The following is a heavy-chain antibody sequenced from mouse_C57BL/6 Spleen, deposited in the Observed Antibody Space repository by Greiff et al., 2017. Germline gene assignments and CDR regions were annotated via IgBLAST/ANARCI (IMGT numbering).Heavy chain of an antibody. J-gene: IGHJ4*01. Sequence: DVMLVESGGGLVQSGRSLRLSCATSGFTFSDFYMEWVRQAPGKGLEWIAASRNKANDYTTEYSASVKGRFIVSRDTSQSILYLQMNALRAEDTAIYYCARVVYGNYAMDYWGQGTSVTVSS. V-gene: IGHV7-1*01. CDR2: SRNKANDYTT. CDR1: GFTFSDFY. D-gene: IGHD2-1*01. CDR3: ARVVYGNYAMDY.